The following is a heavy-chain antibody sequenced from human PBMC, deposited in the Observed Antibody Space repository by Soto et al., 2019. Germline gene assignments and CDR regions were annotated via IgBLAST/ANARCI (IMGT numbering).Heavy chain of an antibody. J-gene: IGHJ5*02. CDR1: GGSVSSGSYY. CDR3: ARDLSVVVPANWFDP. V-gene: IGHV4-61*01. D-gene: IGHD2-2*01. Sequence: SETLSLTCTVSGGSVSSGSYYWSWIRQPPGKGLEWIGYIYYSGSTNYNPSLKSRVTISVDTSKNQFSLKLSSVTAADTAVYYCARDLSVVVPANWFDPWGQGTLVTVSS. CDR2: IYYSGST.